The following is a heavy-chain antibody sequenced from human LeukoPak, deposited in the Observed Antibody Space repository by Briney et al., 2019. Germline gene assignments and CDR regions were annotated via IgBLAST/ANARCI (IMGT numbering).Heavy chain of an antibody. J-gene: IGHJ6*03. CDR2: SSWNSGSI. D-gene: IGHD1-26*01. CDR3: AKDGSYLSYYYYYMDV. Sequence: PGGSLRLSCAASGFTFDDYAMHWVRQAPGKGLEWVSGSSWNSGSIGYADSVKGRFTISRDNAKNSLYLQMNSLRAEDTALYYCAKDGSYLSYYYYYMDVWGKGTTVTVSS. V-gene: IGHV3-9*01. CDR1: GFTFDDYA.